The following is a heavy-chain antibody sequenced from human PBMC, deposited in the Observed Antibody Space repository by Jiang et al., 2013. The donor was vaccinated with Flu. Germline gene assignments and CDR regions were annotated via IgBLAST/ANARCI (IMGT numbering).Heavy chain of an antibody. V-gene: IGHV2-26*01. CDR2: IFSNDEK. Sequence: KPTQTLTLTCTVSGFSLSNARMGVSWIRQPPGKALEWLAHIFSNDEKSYSTSLKSRLTISKDTSKSQVVLTMTNMDPVDTATYYCARIKRCSGGSCYENWFDPWGQGTLVTVSS. D-gene: IGHD2-15*01. CDR3: ARIKRCSGGSCYENWFDP. CDR1: GFSLSNARMG. J-gene: IGHJ5*02.